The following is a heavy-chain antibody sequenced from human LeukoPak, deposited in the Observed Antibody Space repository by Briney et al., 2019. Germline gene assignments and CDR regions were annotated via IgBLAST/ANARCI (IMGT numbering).Heavy chain of an antibody. CDR1: GFTFSSYA. CDR2: ISGSGGST. CDR3: AKSFGETYYYDSNGYPINYYFDY. D-gene: IGHD3-22*01. Sequence: GGSLRLSCAASGFTFSSYAMSWVRQAPGKGLEWVSAISGSGGSTYYADSVKGRFTISRDNSKNTLYLQMNSLRAEDTAVYYCAKSFGETYYYDSNGYPINYYFDYWGQGTLVTVSS. V-gene: IGHV3-23*01. J-gene: IGHJ4*02.